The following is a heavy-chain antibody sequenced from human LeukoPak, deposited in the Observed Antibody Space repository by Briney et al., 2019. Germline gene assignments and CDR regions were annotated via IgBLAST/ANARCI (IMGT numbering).Heavy chain of an antibody. J-gene: IGHJ4*02. CDR2: IKQDRSEK. D-gene: IGHD2-15*01. CDR1: GFTFSNYW. CDR3: ARDRYCSGGSCYTFDY. V-gene: IGHV3-7*01. Sequence: GGSLRLSCAASGFTFSNYWMSWVRQAPGKGLEWVANIKQDRSEKYYVDSVKGRFTISRDNAKNSLYLQMNSLRAEDTAVYYCARDRYCSGGSCYTFDYWGQGTLVTVSS.